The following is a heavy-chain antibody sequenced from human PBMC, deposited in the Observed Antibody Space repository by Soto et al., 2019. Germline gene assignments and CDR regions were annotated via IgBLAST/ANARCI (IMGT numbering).Heavy chain of an antibody. CDR3: ARCRDYSRHDLLAY. Sequence: GASVKVSCKTSGFTFTTYYMHWLRQAPGQGLEWMAMINPKADGTEYAQKFQGRATMARDTSTSTVYMDLSSLRSEDTAVYYCARCRDYSRHDLLAYCAQGTPVIGSS. CDR1: GFTFTTYY. J-gene: IGHJ4*02. D-gene: IGHD4-4*01. CDR2: INPKADGT. V-gene: IGHV1-46*03.